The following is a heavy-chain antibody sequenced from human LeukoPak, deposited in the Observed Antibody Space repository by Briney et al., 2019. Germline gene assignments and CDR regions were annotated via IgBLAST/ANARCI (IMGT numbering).Heavy chain of an antibody. J-gene: IGHJ2*01. D-gene: IGHD1-14*01. Sequence: PGGSLRLSCAASGFTFSSYWMHWVRQAPGKGLVWVSRINPDGSRTSYAASVKGRFTISRDNAKDTLYLQMNSLRAEDTAVYYCARVETGQWYFDLWGRGTLVTVSS. V-gene: IGHV3-74*01. CDR1: GFTFSSYW. CDR3: ARVETGQWYFDL. CDR2: INPDGSRT.